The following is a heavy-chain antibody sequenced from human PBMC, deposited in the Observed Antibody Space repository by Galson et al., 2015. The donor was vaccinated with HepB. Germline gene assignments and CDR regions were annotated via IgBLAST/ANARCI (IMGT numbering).Heavy chain of an antibody. CDR1: GFTFDDYA. Sequence: SLRLSCAASGFTFDDYAMHWVRQAPGKGLEWVSGISWNSGSIGYADSVKGRFTISRDNAKNSLYLQMNSLRAEDTALYYCAKDNSTSFRPHWFDPWGQGTLVTVSS. D-gene: IGHD2-2*01. V-gene: IGHV3-9*01. CDR3: AKDNSTSFRPHWFDP. CDR2: ISWNSGSI. J-gene: IGHJ5*02.